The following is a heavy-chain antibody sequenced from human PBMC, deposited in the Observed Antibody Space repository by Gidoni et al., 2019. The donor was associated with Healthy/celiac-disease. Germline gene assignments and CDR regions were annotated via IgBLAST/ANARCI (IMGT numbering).Heavy chain of an antibody. Sequence: QVQLQQWGAGLLKPSETLSLTCAVYGGSFSGYYWSWIRQPPGKGLEWIGEINHSGSTNYNPSLKSRVTISVDTSKNQFSLKLSSVTAADTAVYYCARPGAYGDYAFGYWGQGTLVTVSS. D-gene: IGHD4-17*01. V-gene: IGHV4-34*01. CDR1: GGSFSGYY. CDR3: ARPGAYGDYAFGY. CDR2: INHSGST. J-gene: IGHJ4*02.